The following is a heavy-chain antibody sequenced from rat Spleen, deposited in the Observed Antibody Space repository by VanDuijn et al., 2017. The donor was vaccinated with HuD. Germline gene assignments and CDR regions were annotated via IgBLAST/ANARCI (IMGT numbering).Heavy chain of an antibody. V-gene: IGHV2S61*01. J-gene: IGHJ4*01. D-gene: IGHD1-2*01. CDR1: GFSLSSYG. CDR3: ARSGFTIVAFMDA. CDR2: IWGKGNT. Sequence: QVQLKESGPGLVQPSQTLSLTCTVSGFSLSSYGVIWVRQPPGKGLEWMGVIWGKGNTNYNSALKSRLSISRDTSKSQVFLKMNNLRTEDTAMYFCARSGFTIVAFMDAWGQGASVTVSS.